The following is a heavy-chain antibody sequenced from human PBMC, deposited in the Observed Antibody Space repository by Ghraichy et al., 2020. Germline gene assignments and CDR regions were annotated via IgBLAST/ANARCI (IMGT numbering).Heavy chain of an antibody. V-gene: IGHV3-53*01. CDR1: GFTVSSNY. J-gene: IGHJ4*02. CDR3: ARDLTYSYGYGGLDY. D-gene: IGHD5-18*01. CDR2: IYSGGST. Sequence: GGSLRLSCAASGFTVSSNYMSWVRQAPGKGLEWVSVIYSGGSTYYADSVKGRFTISRDNSKNTLYLQMNSLRAEDTAVYYCARDLTYSYGYGGLDYWGQGTLVTVSS.